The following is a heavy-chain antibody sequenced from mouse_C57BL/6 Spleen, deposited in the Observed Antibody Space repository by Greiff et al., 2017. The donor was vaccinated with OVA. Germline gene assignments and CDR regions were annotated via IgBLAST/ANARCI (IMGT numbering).Heavy chain of an antibody. CDR2: IYPGDGDT. V-gene: IGHV1-82*01. Sequence: QVQLQQSGPELVKPGASVKISCKASGYAFSSSWMNWVKQRPGKGLEWIVRIYPGDGDTNYNGKFKGKATLTADKSSSTAYMQLSSLTSEDSAVYFCAREVDYYGSSHWYFDVWGTGTTVTVSS. D-gene: IGHD1-1*01. CDR1: GYAFSSSW. J-gene: IGHJ1*03. CDR3: AREVDYYGSSHWYFDV.